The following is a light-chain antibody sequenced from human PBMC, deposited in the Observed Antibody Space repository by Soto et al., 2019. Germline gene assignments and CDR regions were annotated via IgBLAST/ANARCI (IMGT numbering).Light chain of an antibody. CDR1: QSISSW. J-gene: IGKJ1*01. V-gene: IGKV1-5*01. Sequence: DIQMTQSPSTLSASVGDRVTITCRASQSISSWSAWYQQKPGKAPKLLMYDASSLDSGVPSRFSGSGSGTEFTLTISSLQPDDFATYYCHQYNAYPWTFGQGTKVEIK. CDR3: HQYNAYPWT. CDR2: DAS.